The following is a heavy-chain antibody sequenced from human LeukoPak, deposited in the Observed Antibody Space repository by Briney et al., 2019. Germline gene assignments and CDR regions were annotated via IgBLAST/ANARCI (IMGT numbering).Heavy chain of an antibody. J-gene: IGHJ4*02. D-gene: IGHD3-10*01. CDR3: AGSGVSGVNFDL. CDR2: IYPSGST. CDR1: GGSITTYY. V-gene: IGHV4-4*07. Sequence: SETLSLTCTVSGGSITTYYWSWIRQPAGKGLEWIGRIYPSGSTNYNPSLKSRVTMSVDTSKNQFSLKLSSVTAADTAVYSCAGSGVSGVNFDLWGQGTLVTVSS.